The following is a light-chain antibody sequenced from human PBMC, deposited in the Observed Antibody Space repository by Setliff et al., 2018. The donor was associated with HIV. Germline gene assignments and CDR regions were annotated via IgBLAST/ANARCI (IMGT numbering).Light chain of an antibody. CDR1: SGSIANNY. V-gene: IGLV6-57*01. Sequence: NFMLTQHHSVSESPGKTVTISCTRSSGSIANNYVQWYQQRPDSSPTTVIYDDKQRPSGVPDRISGSIDKSTNSAPLTISGLKTEDEADYYRQSYDVTDWVFGGGTKVTVL. CDR3: QSYDVTDWV. J-gene: IGLJ3*02. CDR2: DDK.